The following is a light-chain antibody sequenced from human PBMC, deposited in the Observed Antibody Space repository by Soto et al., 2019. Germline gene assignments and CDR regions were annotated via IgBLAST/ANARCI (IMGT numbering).Light chain of an antibody. J-gene: IGLJ2*01. V-gene: IGLV2-14*01. CDR3: TSYTGSRSLVV. Sequence: QSALTQPASVSASPGQSITNSCTGTSSDIGSYNYVSWYRHHPGKAPQLMIYEVSHRPSGISHRFSGSKSGNTASLTISGLQAEDEGYYYCTSYTGSRSLVVFGGGTKVTVL. CDR2: EVS. CDR1: SSDIGSYNY.